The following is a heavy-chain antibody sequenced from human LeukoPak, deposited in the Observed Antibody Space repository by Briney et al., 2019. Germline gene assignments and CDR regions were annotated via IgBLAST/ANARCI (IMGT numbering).Heavy chain of an antibody. J-gene: IGHJ6*02. V-gene: IGHV3-23*01. CDR1: GFTFSSYA. Sequence: GGSLRLSCAASGFTFSSYAMSWVRQAPGKGMEWVSAISGSGGSTYYADSVKGRFTISRDNSKNTLYLQMNSLRAEDTAVYYCARVPAAIYYYYGMDVWGQGTTVTVSS. CDR3: ARVPAAIYYYYGMDV. CDR2: ISGSGGST. D-gene: IGHD2-2*01.